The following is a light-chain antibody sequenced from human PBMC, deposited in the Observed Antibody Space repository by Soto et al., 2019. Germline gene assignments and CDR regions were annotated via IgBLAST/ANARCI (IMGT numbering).Light chain of an antibody. Sequence: QSALTQPASVSGSPGQSITISCTGTSGDVGGYDFVSWYQHHPGKAPKLMIYEVRTRPSGVSDRFSGSKSGNTASLTISGLQAEDEADYYCSSYTSDWGVFGTGTKLTVL. CDR3: SSYTSDWGV. V-gene: IGLV2-14*01. CDR2: EVR. J-gene: IGLJ1*01. CDR1: SGDVGGYDF.